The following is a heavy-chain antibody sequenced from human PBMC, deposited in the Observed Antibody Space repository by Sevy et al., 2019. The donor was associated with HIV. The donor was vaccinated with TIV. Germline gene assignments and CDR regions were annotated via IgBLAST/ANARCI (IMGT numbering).Heavy chain of an antibody. CDR3: TTDHRRDGIVVVPFEY. CDR1: GFTFSNAW. D-gene: IGHD2-15*01. CDR2: IRSKAGGGIT. V-gene: IGHV3-15*01. Sequence: GGSLRLSCAASGFTFSNAWMSWVRQSPGKGLEWVGRIRSKAGGGITDYATIVKGKFTISRDDSRDILYLQLNSLETEDTAVYYCTTDHRRDGIVVVPFEYWGQGTLVTVSS. J-gene: IGHJ4*02.